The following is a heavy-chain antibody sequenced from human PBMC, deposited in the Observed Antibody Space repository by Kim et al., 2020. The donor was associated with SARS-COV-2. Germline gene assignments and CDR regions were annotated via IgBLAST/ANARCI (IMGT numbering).Heavy chain of an antibody. V-gene: IGHV3-15*01. CDR3: TTEVYYYDSSGYSLDY. D-gene: IGHD3-22*01. Sequence: PVKGRFTISSDDSKNTLYLQMNSLKTEDTAVYYCTTEVYYYDSSGYSLDYWGQGTLVTVSS. J-gene: IGHJ4*02.